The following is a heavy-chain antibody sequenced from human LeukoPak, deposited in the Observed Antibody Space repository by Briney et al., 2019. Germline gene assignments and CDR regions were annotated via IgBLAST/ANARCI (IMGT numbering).Heavy chain of an antibody. D-gene: IGHD2-8*01. Sequence: GGSLRLSCAASGFTVSSKSMSWVRQAPGKGLEWVSVIYSGGGTFYADSVKGRFTISRDNSNNTLYLQMNSLRVEDTAVYYCASRILLAASWGQGTLVTVSS. CDR2: IYSGGGT. J-gene: IGHJ5*02. V-gene: IGHV3-53*01. CDR3: ASRILLAAS. CDR1: GFTVSSKS.